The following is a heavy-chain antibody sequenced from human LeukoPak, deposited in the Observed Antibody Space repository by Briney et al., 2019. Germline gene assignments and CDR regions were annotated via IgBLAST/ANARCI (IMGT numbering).Heavy chain of an antibody. D-gene: IGHD3-22*01. CDR3: ARAVNYYDSSGYTDY. V-gene: IGHV1-2*02. CDR1: GYTFTDYY. J-gene: IGHJ4*02. Sequence: ASVTVSCQASGYTFTDYYMHWVRPAPGQGLEWMGWINPNSGGKNYQGRVTMTSDTAISTAYMEVSRLISDDAAGYCCARAVNYYDSSGYTDYWGQGTLVTVSS. CDR2: INPNSGGK.